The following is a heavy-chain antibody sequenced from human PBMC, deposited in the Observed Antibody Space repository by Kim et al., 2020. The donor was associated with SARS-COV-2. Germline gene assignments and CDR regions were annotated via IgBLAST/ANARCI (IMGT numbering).Heavy chain of an antibody. CDR2: DGST. D-gene: IGHD3-16*01. V-gene: IGHV3-23*01. J-gene: IGHJ5*02. CDR3: AGHGGSSS. Sequence: DGSTFYPGSVKGRFTMSRDNSRNTVFLQMNNLRVEDTAVYYCAGHGGSSSWGLGTLVTVSS.